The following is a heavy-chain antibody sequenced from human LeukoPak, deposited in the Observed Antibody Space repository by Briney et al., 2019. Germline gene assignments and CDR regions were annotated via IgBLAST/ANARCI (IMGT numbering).Heavy chain of an antibody. V-gene: IGHV1-69*06. J-gene: IGHJ4*02. CDR1: GGTFSSYA. CDR2: IIPIFGTA. Sequence: GASVKVSCKASGGTFSSYAISWVRQAPGQGLEWMGGIIPIFGTANYAQKFQGRVTITADKSTTTAYMELSSLRSEDTAVYYCARGKSSGPFGYWGQGTLVTVSS. D-gene: IGHD6-19*01. CDR3: ARGKSSGPFGY.